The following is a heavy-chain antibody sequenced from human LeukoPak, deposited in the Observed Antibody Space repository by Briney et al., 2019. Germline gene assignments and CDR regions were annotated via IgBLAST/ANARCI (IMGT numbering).Heavy chain of an antibody. CDR2: ISSSGSTI. D-gene: IGHD3-22*01. V-gene: IGHV3-48*03. CDR1: GFTFSSYE. J-gene: IGHJ4*02. CDR3: ARGDYDSSGFYY. Sequence: GGSLRLSCAASGFTFSSYEMNWVRQAPGKGLEWVSYISSSGSTIYYADSVKGRFTISRDNAKNSLYLQMNSLRAEDTAVYYRARGDYDSSGFYYWGQGTLVTVSS.